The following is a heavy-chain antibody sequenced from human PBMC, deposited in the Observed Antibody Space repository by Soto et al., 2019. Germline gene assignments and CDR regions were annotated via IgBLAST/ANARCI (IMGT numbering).Heavy chain of an antibody. J-gene: IGHJ5*02. V-gene: IGHV1-46*01. D-gene: IGHD4-17*01. CDR1: GYTFTSYY. CDR3: ARFAAVTTQHEGWFDP. Sequence: GASVKVSCKASGYTFTSYYMHWVRQAPGQGLEWMGIINPSGGSTSYAQKFQGRVTMTRDTSTSTVYMELSSLRSEDTAVYYCARFAAVTTQHEGWFDPWGQGTLVTVSS. CDR2: INPSGGST.